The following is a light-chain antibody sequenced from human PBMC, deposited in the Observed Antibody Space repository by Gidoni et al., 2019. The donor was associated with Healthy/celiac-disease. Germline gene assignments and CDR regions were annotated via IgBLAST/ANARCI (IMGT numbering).Light chain of an antibody. Sequence: DIQMTQSPSALSASVGDRVTIPCRASQSISSYLNWYQQKPGKAPKLLIYAASSLQSGVPSRLNVSGSGTDFTLTISSLRPEDFATYYCQQSYSTLYTFGQGTKLEIK. CDR1: QSISSY. J-gene: IGKJ2*01. V-gene: IGKV1-39*01. CDR3: QQSYSTLYT. CDR2: AAS.